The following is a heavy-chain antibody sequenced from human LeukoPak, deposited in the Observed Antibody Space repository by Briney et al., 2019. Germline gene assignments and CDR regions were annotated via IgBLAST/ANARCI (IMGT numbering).Heavy chain of an antibody. V-gene: IGHV3-66*02. CDR2: IYSGGST. D-gene: IGHD6-19*01. CDR3: ARERYSSGWYSDY. CDR1: GFTVSSNY. J-gene: IGHJ4*02. Sequence: GGSLRLSCAASGFTVSSNYMSWVRQAPGKGLERVSVIYSGGSTYYADSVKGRFTISRDNSKNTLYLQMNSLRAEDTAVYYCARERYSSGWYSDYWGQGTLVTVSS.